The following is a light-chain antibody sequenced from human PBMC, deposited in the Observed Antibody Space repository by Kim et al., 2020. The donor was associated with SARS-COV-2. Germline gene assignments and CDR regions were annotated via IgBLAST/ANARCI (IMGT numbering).Light chain of an antibody. CDR3: CSHTGSSTYV. V-gene: IGLV2-14*01. CDR2: DVN. J-gene: IGLJ1*01. Sequence: QSALTQPASVSGSPGQSITISCSGTSSDVGGYNHVSWYQQHPGKAPKVMIYDVNKRPSGISNRFSGSKSGHTASLTISGLQAEDEADYYCCSHTGSSTYVFGTGTKVTVL. CDR1: SSDVGGYNH.